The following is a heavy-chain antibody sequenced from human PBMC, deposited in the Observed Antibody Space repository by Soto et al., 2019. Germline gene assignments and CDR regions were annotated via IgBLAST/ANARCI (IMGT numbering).Heavy chain of an antibody. CDR3: ASLWFDH. CDR2: INHSGST. CDR1: GGSFSGYY. Sequence: QVQLQQWGAGLLKPSETLSLTCAVYGGSFSGYYWSWIRQPPGKGLEWIGEINHSGSTNYNPSLNSRVTISVDTSKNQFPLKLSSVTAADTAVYYCASLWFDHWGQGTLVTVSS. V-gene: IGHV4-34*01. J-gene: IGHJ5*02.